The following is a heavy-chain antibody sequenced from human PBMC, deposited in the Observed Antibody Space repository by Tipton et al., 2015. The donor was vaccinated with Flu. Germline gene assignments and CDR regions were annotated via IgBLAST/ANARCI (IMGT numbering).Heavy chain of an antibody. J-gene: IGHJ3*02. CDR3: ARGYRIVDADAFDI. CDR2: ISAYNGNT. Sequence: QLVQSGAEVKKPGASVKVSCKASGYTFTSYGISWVRQAPGQGLEWMGWISAYNGNTNYAQKFQGRVTITADESTSTAYMELSSLRSEDTAVYYCARGYRIVDADAFDIWGQGTMVTVSS. V-gene: IGHV1-18*04. CDR1: GYTFTSYG. D-gene: IGHD2-21*01.